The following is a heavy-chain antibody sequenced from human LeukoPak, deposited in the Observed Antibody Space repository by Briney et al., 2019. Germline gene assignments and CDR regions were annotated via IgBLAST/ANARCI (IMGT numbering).Heavy chain of an antibody. J-gene: IGHJ6*02. D-gene: IGHD3-10*01. CDR1: GFTFSDYW. CDR2: IKEDESEK. Sequence: GGSLRLSCAASGFTFSDYWMTWVRQAPGKGLEWVANIKEDESEKYYVGSVKGRFTISRDNAKDSLYLQMNRLGAEDSAVYYCARVKWLPLSRSLDVWGQGTTVTVSS. V-gene: IGHV3-7*01. CDR3: ARVKWLPLSRSLDV.